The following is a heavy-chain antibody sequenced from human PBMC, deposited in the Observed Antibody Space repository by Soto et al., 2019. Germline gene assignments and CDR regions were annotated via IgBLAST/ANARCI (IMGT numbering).Heavy chain of an antibody. D-gene: IGHD4-4*01. CDR3: ARLDSNYWESGYYGMDV. J-gene: IGHJ6*02. Sequence: GGSLRLSCAASGFTFSSYGMHWVRQAPGKGLEWVAVIWYDGSNKYYADSVKGRFTISRDNSKNTLYLQMNSLRAEDTAVYYCARLDSNYWESGYYGMDVWGQGTTVTVSS. V-gene: IGHV3-33*01. CDR1: GFTFSSYG. CDR2: IWYDGSNK.